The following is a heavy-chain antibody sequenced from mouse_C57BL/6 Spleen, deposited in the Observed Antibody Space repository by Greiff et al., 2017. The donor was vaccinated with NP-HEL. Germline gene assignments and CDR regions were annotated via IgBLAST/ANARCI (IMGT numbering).Heavy chain of an antibody. J-gene: IGHJ3*01. D-gene: IGHD3-2*02. CDR2: IYPGSGST. Sequence: QVQLQQPGAELVKPGASVKMSCKASGYTFTSYWITWVKQRPGQGLEWIGDIYPGSGSTNYNEKFKSKATLTVDTSSSTAYMQLSSLTSEDSAVYYCAREGGLGGSGYVRSFAYWGQGTLVTVSA. CDR3: AREGGLGGSGYVRSFAY. V-gene: IGHV1-55*01. CDR1: GYTFTSYW.